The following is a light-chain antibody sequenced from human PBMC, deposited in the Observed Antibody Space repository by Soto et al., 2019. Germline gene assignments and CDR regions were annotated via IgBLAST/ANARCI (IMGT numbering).Light chain of an antibody. V-gene: IGKV3-20*01. Sequence: EIVLTQSPVTLSLSPGERATLSCRASQSVSSSYLAWYQQKPGQAPRLLIYGASTRATAVPDRFSGSGSGTDFTPTITSLQSDDFAVYFCQQYSDWPITFGQGTRLEIK. CDR3: QQYSDWPIT. CDR1: QSVSSSY. J-gene: IGKJ5*01. CDR2: GAS.